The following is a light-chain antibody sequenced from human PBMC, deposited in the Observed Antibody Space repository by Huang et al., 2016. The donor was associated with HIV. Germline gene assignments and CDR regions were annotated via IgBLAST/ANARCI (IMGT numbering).Light chain of an antibody. Sequence: DIQMTQFPASLSASVGDRVTLTCRPSQNIANYLNWYQQRPGTAPKLLIYAASSLISGGPSRFSGIISGSDFILTIRGLQPADFATYSCQQTYTLPLTFGPGTTV. J-gene: IGKJ3*01. CDR1: QNIANY. CDR3: QQTYTLPLT. V-gene: IGKV1-39*01. CDR2: AAS.